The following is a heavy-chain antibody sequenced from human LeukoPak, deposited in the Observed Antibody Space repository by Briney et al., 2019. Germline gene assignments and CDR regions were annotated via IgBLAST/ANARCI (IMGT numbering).Heavy chain of an antibody. Sequence: PGGSLRLSCAASGFTFSSYGMHWVRQAPGKGLEWVAVISYDGSNKYYADSVKGRFTISRDNSKNTLYLQMNSLRAEDTAVYYCAKDPTTRYYYYGMDVWGQGTTVTVSS. CDR3: AKDPTTRYYYYGMDV. CDR1: GFTFSSYG. J-gene: IGHJ6*02. V-gene: IGHV3-30*18. D-gene: IGHD5-12*01. CDR2: ISYDGSNK.